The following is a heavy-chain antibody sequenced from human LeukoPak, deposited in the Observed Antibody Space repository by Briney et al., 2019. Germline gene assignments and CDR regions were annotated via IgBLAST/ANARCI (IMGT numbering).Heavy chain of an antibody. CDR3: ARDAREVLLWFGEFFP. Sequence: ASVKVSCKASGYTFSSYGISWVRQAPGQGLEWMGWISAYNGDTHYAQKFQGRVTMTTDTSTSTAYMELRNLRSDDTAVYYCARDAREVLLWFGEFFPWGQGTLVTVSS. V-gene: IGHV1-18*01. J-gene: IGHJ5*02. CDR2: ISAYNGDT. D-gene: IGHD3-10*01. CDR1: GYTFSSYG.